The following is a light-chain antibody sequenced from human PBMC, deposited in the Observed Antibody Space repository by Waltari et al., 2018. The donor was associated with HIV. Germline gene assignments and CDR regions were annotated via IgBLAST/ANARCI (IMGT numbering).Light chain of an antibody. CDR2: EVS. V-gene: IGLV2-14*01. CDR3: SSYTSSTFWV. CDR1: SSDVGGYTY. Sequence: QSALTQPASVSGSPGQSITLSCTGTSSDVGGYTYVSWYQQHPGKAPKFMIYEVSNRPSGVSNRFSGSKSGNTASLTISGLQAEDEADYYCSSYTSSTFWVFGGGTKLTVL. J-gene: IGLJ3*02.